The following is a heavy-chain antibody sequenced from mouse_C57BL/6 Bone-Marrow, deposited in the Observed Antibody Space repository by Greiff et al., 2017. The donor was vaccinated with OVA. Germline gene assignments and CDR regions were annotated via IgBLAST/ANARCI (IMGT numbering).Heavy chain of an antibody. CDR2: IWSGGST. D-gene: IGHD1-1*01. Sequence: VKLMESGPGLVQPSQSLSITCTVSGFSLTSYGVHWVRQSPGKGLEWLGVIWSGGSTDYNAAFISRLSISKDNSKSQVFFKMNSLQADDTAIYYCARTLIYYYGYYAMDYWGQGTSVTVSS. CDR3: ARTLIYYYGYYAMDY. V-gene: IGHV2-2*01. CDR1: GFSLTSYG. J-gene: IGHJ4*01.